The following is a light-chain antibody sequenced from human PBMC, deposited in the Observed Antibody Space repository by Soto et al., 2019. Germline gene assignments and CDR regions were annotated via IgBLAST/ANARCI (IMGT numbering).Light chain of an antibody. CDR3: SSYSDTNLI. CDR1: SSDVGGYNY. Sequence: QSALTQPASVSGSPGQSVTITCTGTSSDVGGYNYVSWYQQHPGKAPKVMIYEVTNRPSGVSNRFTGSKSGNTASLTISGLQAEDEADYYCSSYSDTNLIFGEGTKVTVL. V-gene: IGLV2-14*01. J-gene: IGLJ2*01. CDR2: EVT.